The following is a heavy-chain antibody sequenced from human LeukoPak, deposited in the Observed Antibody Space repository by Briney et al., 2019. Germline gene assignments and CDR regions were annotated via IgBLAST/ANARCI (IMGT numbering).Heavy chain of an antibody. V-gene: IGHV1-2*02. D-gene: IGHD2-2*01. CDR1: GYTFTGYY. CDR2: INPNSGGT. J-gene: IGHJ5*02. CDR3: ARVVTPRYCSTPSCYWKGWFDP. Sequence: ASVKVSCKASGYTFTGYYMHLVRQAPGQGLEWMGWINPNSGGTNYAQKFQGRVTMTRDTSISTAYMELSRLRSDDMAVYYCARVVTPRYCSTPSCYWKGWFDPWGQGTLVTVSS.